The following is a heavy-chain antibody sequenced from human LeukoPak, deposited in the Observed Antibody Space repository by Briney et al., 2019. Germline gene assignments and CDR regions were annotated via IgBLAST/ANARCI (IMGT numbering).Heavy chain of an antibody. CDR2: VIPIFGTA. CDR1: GGTFSSYA. V-gene: IGHV1-69*13. Sequence: GAAVKVFCKASGGTFSSYAISWVGPAPGQGPEWMGGVIPIFGTANYAQMFQGRVRITADESTSKVYRELSSLRCDDTAVYYWARDYCSGGSCYYSRRNWFVLWGQGTLVTVSS. CDR3: ARDYCSGGSCYYSRRNWFVL. D-gene: IGHD2-15*01. J-gene: IGHJ5*02.